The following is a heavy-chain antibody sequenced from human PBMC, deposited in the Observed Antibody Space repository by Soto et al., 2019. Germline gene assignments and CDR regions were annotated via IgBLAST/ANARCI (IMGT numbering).Heavy chain of an antibody. V-gene: IGHV1-69*01. D-gene: IGHD5-18*01. CDR1: GGTFGIYA. CDR2: IIPIFGTA. CDR3: ARDSGYSYGYQAPLWYFDL. J-gene: IGHJ2*01. Sequence: SVTVSCKASGGTFGIYAISRMRQATGQGREWMGGIIPIFGTANYAQKFQGRVTITADESTSTAYMELSSLRSEDTAVYYCARDSGYSYGYQAPLWYFDLWGRGTLVTVSS.